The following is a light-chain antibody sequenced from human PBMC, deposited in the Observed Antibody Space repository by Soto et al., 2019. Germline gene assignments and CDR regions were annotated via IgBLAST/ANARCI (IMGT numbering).Light chain of an antibody. CDR2: GGS. Sequence: EIVLTQSPGTLSLSPVERATLSCMASQSIRSSSLAWYQQKPGQAPRLLIYGGSSRATGIPDRFSGGGSGTDFSLTISRLETEDFSVYYCHQYGSSPLTFGGGTKVDIK. CDR3: HQYGSSPLT. CDR1: QSIRSSS. V-gene: IGKV3-20*01. J-gene: IGKJ4*01.